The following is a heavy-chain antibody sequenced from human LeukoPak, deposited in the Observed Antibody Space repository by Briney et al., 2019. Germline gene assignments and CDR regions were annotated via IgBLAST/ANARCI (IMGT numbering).Heavy chain of an antibody. V-gene: IGHV1-46*01. J-gene: IGHJ4*02. Sequence: ASVKVSCKASGYTFTNYYLHWVRQRPGQGLEWMGIINPNDGSTSYGQKFQGRVAMTRDTSTSTVYMDVSSLRSEDTAVYYCARDLPRGPANYWGQGTLVTVSS. CDR1: GYTFTNYY. D-gene: IGHD2-2*01. CDR3: ARDLPRGPANY. CDR2: INPNDGST.